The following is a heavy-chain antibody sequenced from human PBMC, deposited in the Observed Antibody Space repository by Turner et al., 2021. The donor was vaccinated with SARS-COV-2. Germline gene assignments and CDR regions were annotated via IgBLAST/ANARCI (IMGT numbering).Heavy chain of an antibody. CDR2: IHYIGTT. D-gene: IGHD1-26*01. Sequence: QLQLQESGPGLVKPSETLSLTCTVSGGSVSSSDHYWDWIRQPPGKGLDWIGSIHYIGTTYYNLSLKSRVTISVDTSKNQFSLNLTSVTAADTAVYFCARRGRASRFSFDYWGQGRLLTVSS. CDR1: GGSVSSSDHY. J-gene: IGHJ4*02. V-gene: IGHV4-39*01. CDR3: ARRGRASRFSFDY.